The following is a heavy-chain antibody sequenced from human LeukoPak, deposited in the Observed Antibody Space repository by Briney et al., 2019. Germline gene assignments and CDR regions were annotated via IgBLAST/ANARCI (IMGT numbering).Heavy chain of an antibody. J-gene: IGHJ4*02. CDR2: ISAYNGNT. CDR1: GYTFTSYG. CDR3: ARGPYYVFWSGYYVGPPDY. D-gene: IGHD3-3*01. V-gene: IGHV1-18*01. Sequence: ASVKVSCTASGYTFTSYGISWVRQAPGQGLEWMGWISAYNGNTNYAPKLQGRVTMTTDKSTSTAYMEPRSLRSGDTAVYYCARGPYYVFWSGYYVGPPDYWGQGTLVTVSS.